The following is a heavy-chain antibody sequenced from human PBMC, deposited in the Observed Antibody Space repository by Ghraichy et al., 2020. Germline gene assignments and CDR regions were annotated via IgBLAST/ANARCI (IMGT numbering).Heavy chain of an antibody. D-gene: IGHD6-13*01. J-gene: IGHJ4*02. CDR1: GGSIISSSYY. CDR3: ARQRPASSWYLYYFDY. Sequence: SETLSLTCTVSGGSIISSSYYWGWIRQPPGKGLEWIGSIYYSGSTYYNPSLKSRVTISVDTSKNQFSLKLSSVTAADTAVYYCARQRPASSWYLYYFDYWGQGTLVTVSS. V-gene: IGHV4-39*07. CDR2: IYYSGST.